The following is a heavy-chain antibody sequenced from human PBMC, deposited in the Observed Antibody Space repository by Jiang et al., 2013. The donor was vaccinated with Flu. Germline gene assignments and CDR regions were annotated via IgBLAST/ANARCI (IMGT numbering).Heavy chain of an antibody. CDR1: GYTFTSYA. CDR2: INAGNGNT. D-gene: IGHD4-17*01. CDR3: ARDTLPDYGDYSTWFDP. Sequence: SVKVSCKASGYTFTSYAMHWVRQAPGQRLEWMGWINAGNGNTKYSQKFQGGVTITRDTSASTAYMELSSLRSEDTAVYYCARDTLPDYGDYSTWFDPWGQGTLVTVSS. J-gene: IGHJ5*02. V-gene: IGHV1-3*01.